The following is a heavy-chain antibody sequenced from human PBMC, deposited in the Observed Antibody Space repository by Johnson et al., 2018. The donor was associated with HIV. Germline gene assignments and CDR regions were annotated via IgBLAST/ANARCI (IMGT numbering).Heavy chain of an antibody. D-gene: IGHD6-13*01. V-gene: IGHV3-66*01. CDR2: IYSGGNT. CDR1: GITVSSSY. CDR3: AKVAVATAAGGVALDI. Sequence: VQLVESGGGLVQPGGSLRLSCTASGITVSSSYMSWVRQAPGKGLEWVSVIYSGGNTYYADSVRGRFTISRDNAKNSLYLQMNSLRVEDTAVYYCAKVAVATAAGGVALDIWGPGTMVTVS. J-gene: IGHJ3*02.